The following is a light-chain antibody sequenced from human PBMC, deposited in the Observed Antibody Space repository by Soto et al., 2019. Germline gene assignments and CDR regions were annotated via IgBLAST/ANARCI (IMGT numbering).Light chain of an antibody. J-gene: IGKJ1*01. CDR3: QQSYSTSWR. CDR2: AAS. CDR1: QSISSY. Sequence: DIQMTQSPSSLSATVGDRVTITCRASQSISSYLNWYQQKPGKAPKLLIYAASSLQSGVPSRFSGSGSGTDFTLTISSLQPEDFATYYCQQSYSTSWRFDQGTKVEIK. V-gene: IGKV1-39*01.